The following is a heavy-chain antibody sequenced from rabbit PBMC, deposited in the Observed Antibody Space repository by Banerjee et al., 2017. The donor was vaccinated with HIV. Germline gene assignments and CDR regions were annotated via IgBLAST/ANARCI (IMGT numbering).Heavy chain of an antibody. D-gene: IGHD7-1*01. CDR1: GLDISSYS. V-gene: IGHV1S7*01. CDR3: AREQYAGYAGYGL. Sequence: QLKETGGGLVQPGGSLKLSCKASGLDISSYSIGWVRQAPGKGLEWIGYIDPVFGDTYYASWVNGRFTISSHNAQNTLYLQLNSLTAADTATYFCAREQYAGYAGYGLWGPGTLVTVS. CDR2: IDPVFGDT. J-gene: IGHJ2*01.